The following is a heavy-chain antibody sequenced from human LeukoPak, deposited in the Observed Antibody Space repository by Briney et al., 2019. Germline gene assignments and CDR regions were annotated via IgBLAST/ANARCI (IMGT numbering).Heavy chain of an antibody. CDR2: INPNSGGT. CDR3: ARAPRTVTTRVFDY. J-gene: IGHJ4*02. CDR1: GYTFTGYY. V-gene: IGHV1-2*02. Sequence: GASVKVSCKASGYTFTGYYMHWVRQAPGQGLEWMGRINPNSGGTNYAQKFQGRVTMTRDTSISTAYMELSRLRSDDTAVYYCARAPRTVTTRVFDYWGQGTLVTVSS. D-gene: IGHD4-17*01.